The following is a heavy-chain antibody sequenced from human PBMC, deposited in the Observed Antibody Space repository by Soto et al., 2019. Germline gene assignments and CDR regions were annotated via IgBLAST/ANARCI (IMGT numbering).Heavy chain of an antibody. D-gene: IGHD3-3*01. Sequence: PSETLSLTCAVYGGSFSGYYWSWIRQPPGKGLEWIGEINHSGSTNYNPSLKSRVTISVDTSKNQFSLPLSSVTAADTAVYSCARVSGYRHSHFDYWGQGTLVTVSS. V-gene: IGHV4-34*01. CDR3: ARVSGYRHSHFDY. CDR1: GGSFSGYY. J-gene: IGHJ4*02. CDR2: INHSGST.